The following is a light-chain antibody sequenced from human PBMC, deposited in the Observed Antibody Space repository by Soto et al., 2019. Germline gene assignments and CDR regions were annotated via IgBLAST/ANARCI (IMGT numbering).Light chain of an antibody. CDR3: QQYNNWPPFT. Sequence: EIVMTHSPATLSVSHGERATLSCRASQSVSSNLAWYQQKPGQAPRLLIYGASTRATGIPARFSGSGSGTEFTLTISSLQSEDFAVYYCQQYNNWPPFTFGQGTRLEIK. V-gene: IGKV3-15*01. J-gene: IGKJ5*01. CDR2: GAS. CDR1: QSVSSN.